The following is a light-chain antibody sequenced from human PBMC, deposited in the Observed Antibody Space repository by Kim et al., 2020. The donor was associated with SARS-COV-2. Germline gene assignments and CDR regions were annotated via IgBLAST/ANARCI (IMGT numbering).Light chain of an antibody. CDR2: YDS. CDR1: NIGSQS. V-gene: IGLV3-21*04. CDR3: QVWDSSSDHVV. J-gene: IGLJ2*01. Sequence: APGETATITCAGNNIGSQSVRWYQQKPGQAPLLVIFYDSDRPSGIPERFSGSNSGNTATLTISRVEAGDEADYYCQVWDSSSDHVVFGGGTQLTVL.